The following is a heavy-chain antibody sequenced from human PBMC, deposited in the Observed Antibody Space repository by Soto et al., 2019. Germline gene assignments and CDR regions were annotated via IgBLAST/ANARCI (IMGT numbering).Heavy chain of an antibody. Sequence: GGSLRLSCEATGFTISNYWMHWVRQAPGKGLEWLANIKQDGTAKYYVDSVNGRFTISRDNARNSLYLQMSGLRAEDTAVYYCARNIGASTGFWGQGTLVTVSS. V-gene: IGHV3-7*01. CDR3: ARNIGASTGF. J-gene: IGHJ4*02. CDR2: IKQDGTAK. CDR1: GFTISNYW.